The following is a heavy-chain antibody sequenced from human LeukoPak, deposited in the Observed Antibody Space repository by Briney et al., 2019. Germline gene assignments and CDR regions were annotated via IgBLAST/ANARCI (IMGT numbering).Heavy chain of an antibody. J-gene: IGHJ4*02. D-gene: IGHD3-22*01. CDR3: AREITMTELRY. V-gene: IGHV1-2*06. Sequence: ASVKVSCKTSGYTFDGFYIHWVRQAPGQGLEWMGRINPNNGDADYAQKFQGRVTITADESTSTAYMELSSLRSEDTAVYYCAREITMTELRYWGQGTLVTVSS. CDR1: GYTFDGFY. CDR2: INPNNGDA.